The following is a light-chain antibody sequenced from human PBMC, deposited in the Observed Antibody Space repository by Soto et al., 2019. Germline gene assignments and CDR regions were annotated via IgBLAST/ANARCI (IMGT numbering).Light chain of an antibody. V-gene: IGKV3D-7*01. CDR2: AAS. Sequence: EIVMTQSPVTLSLSPGERATLSCRASQSLCNTYISWYQQQPGQAPRLLIYAASTRATGIPARFSGSGSGTEFTLTISSLQPEDFALYYCHQDFNLPLTFGGGTKVEIK. CDR1: QSLCNTY. CDR3: HQDFNLPLT. J-gene: IGKJ4*01.